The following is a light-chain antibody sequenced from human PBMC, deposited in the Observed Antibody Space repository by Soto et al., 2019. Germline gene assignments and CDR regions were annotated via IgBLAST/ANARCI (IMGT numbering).Light chain of an antibody. CDR1: QSVSIY. Sequence: EIVLTQSPATLSLSPGDRATLSCRASQSVSIYLAWYQQKPGQAPRLLIYDASNRATGIPARFSGSGSGTDFTLTISSLEPEDFAVYYCQQRSDWPRTFGQGTKVDI. CDR3: QQRSDWPRT. V-gene: IGKV3-11*01. CDR2: DAS. J-gene: IGKJ1*01.